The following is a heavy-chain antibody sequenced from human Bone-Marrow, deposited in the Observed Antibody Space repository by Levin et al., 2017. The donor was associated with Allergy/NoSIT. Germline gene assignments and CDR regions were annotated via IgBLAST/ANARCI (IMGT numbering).Heavy chain of an antibody. J-gene: IGHJ3*02. CDR1: GFTVSSNY. CDR3: AREEKQQLGDAFDI. Sequence: GGSLRLSCAASGFTVSSNYMSWDRQAPGKGLEWVSVIYSGGSTYYADSVKGRFTISRDNSKNTLYLQMNSLRAEDTAVYYCAREEKQQLGDAFDIWGQGTMVTVSS. CDR2: IYSGGST. D-gene: IGHD6-13*01. V-gene: IGHV3-66*01.